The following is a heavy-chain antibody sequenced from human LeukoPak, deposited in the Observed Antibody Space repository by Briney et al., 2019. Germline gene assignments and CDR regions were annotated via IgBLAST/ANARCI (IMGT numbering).Heavy chain of an antibody. CDR1: GFIFSLYC. Sequence: GGSLRLSCAASGFIFSLYCMHWVRQAPGKGPMWVSRICPDGTGISYADSVKARFTTSRDNAKNTVYLQMNGLREEDTAVYYCVRDFRSADYWGQGTLVTVSS. CDR2: ICPDGTGI. CDR3: VRDFRSADY. V-gene: IGHV3-74*01. J-gene: IGHJ4*02.